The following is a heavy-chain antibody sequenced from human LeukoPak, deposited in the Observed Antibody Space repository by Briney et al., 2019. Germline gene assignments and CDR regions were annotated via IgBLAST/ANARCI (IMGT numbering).Heavy chain of an antibody. J-gene: IGHJ3*02. CDR1: GGTFSSYA. D-gene: IGHD5-24*01. Sequence: SVKVSCKASGGTFSSYAISWVRQAPGQGLEWMGRIIPILGIANYTQKFQGRVTITADKSTSTAYMELSSLRSEDTAVYYCAREPPWGVEMATIWAFDIWGQGTMVTVSS. V-gene: IGHV1-69*04. CDR2: IIPILGIA. CDR3: AREPPWGVEMATIWAFDI.